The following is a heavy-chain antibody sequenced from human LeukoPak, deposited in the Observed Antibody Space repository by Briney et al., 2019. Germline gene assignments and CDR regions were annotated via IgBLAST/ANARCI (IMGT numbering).Heavy chain of an antibody. D-gene: IGHD6-6*01. Sequence: ASVKVSCKASGYTFINYGISWVRQAPGQGLEWMGWISAYNGNTDYAQNLQGRVTMTADTSTNTASVELRSLRSDDTAVYYCAREGHSSIAARPSDYWGQGTLVTVSS. V-gene: IGHV1-18*01. CDR2: ISAYNGNT. CDR3: AREGHSSIAARPSDY. CDR1: GYTFINYG. J-gene: IGHJ4*02.